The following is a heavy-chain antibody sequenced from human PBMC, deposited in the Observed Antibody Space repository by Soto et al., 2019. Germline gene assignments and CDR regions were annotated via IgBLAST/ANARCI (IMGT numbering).Heavy chain of an antibody. CDR1: GYTFTGYN. D-gene: IGHD6-13*01. CDR3: ARDPSSAAGMDV. J-gene: IGHJ6*02. Sequence: RASVKVSCKPSGYTFTGYNLHWVRQAPGQGLEWMGSIDPNSGGTSYAQKFQGRVTMTRDTSISTAYMELSRLRSDDTAVYYCARDPSSAAGMDVWGQGTTVTVSS. V-gene: IGHV1-2*02. CDR2: IDPNSGGT.